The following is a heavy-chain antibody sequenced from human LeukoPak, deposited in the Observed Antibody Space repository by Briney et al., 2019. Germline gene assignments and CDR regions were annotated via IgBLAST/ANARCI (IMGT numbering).Heavy chain of an antibody. J-gene: IGHJ4*02. CDR1: GFTFSSYW. V-gene: IGHV3-74*01. CDR3: ARGDIVVVPAAIADY. CDR2: INSDGSST. Sequence: GGSLRLSCAASGFTFSSYWMHWVRQAPGKGLVWVSRINSDGSSTSYADSVKGRFTISRDNAKNTLYLQMNSLRAEDTAVYYCARGDIVVVPAAIADYWGQGTLVTVSS. D-gene: IGHD2-2*02.